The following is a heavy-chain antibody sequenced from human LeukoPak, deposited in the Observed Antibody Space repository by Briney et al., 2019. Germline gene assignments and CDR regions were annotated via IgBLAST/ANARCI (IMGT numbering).Heavy chain of an antibody. D-gene: IGHD3-3*01. CDR2: IFPGDSDT. V-gene: IGHV5-51*01. CDR3: ARLGGGMDV. J-gene: IGHJ6*02. Sequence: GESLKISCKGSGYSFTTYWIAWVRQMPGKGLEWMGIIFPGDSDTTYSPSFQGQLTISAGKSLSTAYLQWSSLKASDTAMYYCARLGGGMDVWGQGTTVTVSS. CDR1: GYSFTTYW.